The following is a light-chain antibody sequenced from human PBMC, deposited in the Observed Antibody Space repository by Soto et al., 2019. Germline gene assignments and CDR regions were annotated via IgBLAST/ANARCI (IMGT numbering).Light chain of an antibody. CDR2: GAS. CDR3: QQYYNWYT. J-gene: IGKJ2*01. CDR1: QSVDTK. Sequence: ETVMTQSPATLSVSLGERVTLSCRASQSVDTKLAWYQHKPGQAPRLLIYGASTRATGIPARFSGSGSGTEFTLTISGLPSEDFAVYFCQQYYNWYTYGQGTKLEIK. V-gene: IGKV3-15*01.